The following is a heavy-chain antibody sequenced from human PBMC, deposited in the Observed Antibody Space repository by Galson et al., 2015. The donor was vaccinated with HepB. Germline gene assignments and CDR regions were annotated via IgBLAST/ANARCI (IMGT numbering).Heavy chain of an antibody. Sequence: SVKVSCKASGGTFSSYAISWVRQAPGQGLEWMGGIIPIFGTANYAQKFQGRVTITADESTSTAYMELSSLRSEDTAVYYCARVSPWGALHNWFDPWGQGTLVTVSS. CDR3: ARVSPWGALHNWFDP. CDR1: GGTFSSYA. CDR2: IIPIFGTA. V-gene: IGHV1-69*13. D-gene: IGHD7-27*01. J-gene: IGHJ5*02.